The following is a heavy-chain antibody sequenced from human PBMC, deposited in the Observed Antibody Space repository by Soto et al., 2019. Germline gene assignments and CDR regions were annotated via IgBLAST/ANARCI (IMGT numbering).Heavy chain of an antibody. CDR3: AKDWGYCSGGSCPYYYYGMDV. Sequence: SGGSLRLSCAASGFTFSSYAMSWVRQAPGKGLEWVSAISGSGGSTYYADSVKGRFTISRDNSKNTLYLQMNSLRAEDTAVYYCAKDWGYCSGGSCPYYYYGMDVWGQGTTVTVSS. CDR1: GFTFSSYA. D-gene: IGHD2-15*01. J-gene: IGHJ6*02. CDR2: ISGSGGST. V-gene: IGHV3-23*01.